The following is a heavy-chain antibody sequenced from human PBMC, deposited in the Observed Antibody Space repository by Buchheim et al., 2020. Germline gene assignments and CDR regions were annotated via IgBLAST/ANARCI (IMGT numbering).Heavy chain of an antibody. CDR1: GGTFSSYA. CDR3: ASPLTIFGVVIGYYYYGMDV. Sequence: QVQLVQSGAEVKKPGSSVKVSCKASGGTFSSYAISWVRQAPGQGLEWMGGIIPIFGAANYAQKFQGRVTITADESTSTAYMELSSLRSEDTAVYYCASPLTIFGVVIGYYYYGMDVWGQGTT. V-gene: IGHV1-69*01. CDR2: IIPIFGAA. J-gene: IGHJ6*02. D-gene: IGHD3-3*01.